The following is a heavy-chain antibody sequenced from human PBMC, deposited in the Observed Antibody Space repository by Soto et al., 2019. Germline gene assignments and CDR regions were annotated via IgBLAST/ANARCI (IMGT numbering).Heavy chain of an antibody. CDR2: IWYDGSNK. CDR3: ARFPSGFDSSGYYYVEHYYYGMDV. J-gene: IGHJ6*02. D-gene: IGHD3-22*01. CDR1: GFTFSSYG. Sequence: PGGSLRLSCAASGFTFSSYGMHWVRQAPGKGLEWVAVIWYDGSNKYYADSVKGRFTISRDNSKNTLYLQMNSLRAEDTALYYCARFPSGFDSSGYYYVEHYYYGMDVWGQGTTVTVSS. V-gene: IGHV3-33*01.